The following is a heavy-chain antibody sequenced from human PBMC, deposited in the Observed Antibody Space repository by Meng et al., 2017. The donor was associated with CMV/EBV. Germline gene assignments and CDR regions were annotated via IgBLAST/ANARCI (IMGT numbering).Heavy chain of an antibody. D-gene: IGHD7-27*01. CDR2: ISAYNGNT. CDR3: ARDLGNPPDY. V-gene: IGHV1-18*01. J-gene: IGHJ4*02. Sequence: VSCKAYGYAFTSYGIGWVRQARGQGLGWMGWISAYNGNTNYAQKLQGRVTMTTDTSTSTAYMELRSLRSDDTAVYYCARDLGNPPDYWGQGTLVTVSS. CDR1: GYAFTSYG.